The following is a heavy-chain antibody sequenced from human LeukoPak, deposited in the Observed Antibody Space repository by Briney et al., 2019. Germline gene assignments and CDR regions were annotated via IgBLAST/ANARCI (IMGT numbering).Heavy chain of an antibody. D-gene: IGHD3-22*01. Sequence: GESLKISCNASGYKFSDFWIAWVRQMPGKGLEWMGVILPDQSEPRYHPSFEGQVTISADTSFSTTSLQWTGLKASDSALYFCARWGLEDSSGFFYFDSWGQGTLVTVSS. CDR1: GYKFSDFW. J-gene: IGHJ4*02. CDR3: ARWGLEDSSGFFYFDS. V-gene: IGHV5-51*01. CDR2: ILPDQSEP.